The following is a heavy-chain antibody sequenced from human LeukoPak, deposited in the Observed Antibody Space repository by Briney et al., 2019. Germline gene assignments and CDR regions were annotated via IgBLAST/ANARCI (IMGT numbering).Heavy chain of an antibody. J-gene: IGHJ4*02. D-gene: IGHD6-19*01. Sequence: PGGSLRLSCAASGFTFSNAWMSWVRQAPGKGLEWVGRIKSKTDGGTTDYAAPVKGRFTISRDDSKNTLYLQMNSLKNEDTAVYYCTTDLYSRGWYGYWGQGTLVTVSS. V-gene: IGHV3-15*01. CDR2: IKSKTDGGTT. CDR3: TTDLYSRGWYGY. CDR1: GFTFSNAW.